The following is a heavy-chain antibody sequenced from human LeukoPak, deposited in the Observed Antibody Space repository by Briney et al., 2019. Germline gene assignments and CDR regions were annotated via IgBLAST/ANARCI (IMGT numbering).Heavy chain of an antibody. J-gene: IGHJ5*02. CDR3: AKDRSGP. CDR2: IVPSGGTT. D-gene: IGHD6-19*01. CDR1: GFTFSSYG. Sequence: GGSLRLSCAASGFTFSSYGMNWVRQAPGKGLEWVSGIVPSGGTTYYADSVKGRFTVSRDNSKNTLYLQMNSLRADDTAVYYCAKDRSGPWGQGTLVTVSS. V-gene: IGHV3-23*01.